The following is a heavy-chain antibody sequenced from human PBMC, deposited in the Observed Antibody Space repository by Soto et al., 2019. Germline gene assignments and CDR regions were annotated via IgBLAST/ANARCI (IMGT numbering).Heavy chain of an antibody. CDR1: GYTFSSYS. J-gene: IGHJ5*02. CDR2: IIPIIGKA. Sequence: ASVKVSCKASGYTFSSYSISWVRQAPGQGLEWMGWIIPIIGKANYAQKFQGRVTITADESTSTAYMELSSLRSEDTAVYYCARAPGVVIIENWFDPWGQGTLVTVSS. V-gene: IGHV1-69*13. D-gene: IGHD3-3*01. CDR3: ARAPGVVIIENWFDP.